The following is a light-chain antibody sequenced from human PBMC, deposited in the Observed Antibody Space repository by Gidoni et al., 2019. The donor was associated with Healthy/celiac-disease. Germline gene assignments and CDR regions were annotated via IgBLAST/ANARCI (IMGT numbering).Light chain of an antibody. V-gene: IGKV3-20*01. CDR1: QSVSSNY. CDR3: QQYGSPPWT. CDR2: AAS. J-gene: IGKJ1*01. Sequence: EIVLTQSPGTLSLSPGERATLSCRASQSVSSNYLAWYQQKPGQAPRPLIYAASSRATGIPDRVSGSGSGTDFTLAISRLEPEDFAVYYCQQYGSPPWTFGQGTRVEIK.